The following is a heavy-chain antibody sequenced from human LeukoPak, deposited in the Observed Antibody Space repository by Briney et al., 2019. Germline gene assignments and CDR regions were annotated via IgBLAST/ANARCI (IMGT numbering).Heavy chain of an antibody. CDR1: GFTFSNYA. Sequence: GGSLRLSCAASGFTFSNYAMSWVRQAPGKGLEWVSTISGSDDNTYYADSVKGRFTISRDISKNTLYLQMNSLRADDTAVYYCANDFDHWGQGTLVTVSS. CDR3: ANDFDH. V-gene: IGHV3-23*01. J-gene: IGHJ4*02. CDR2: ISGSDDNT.